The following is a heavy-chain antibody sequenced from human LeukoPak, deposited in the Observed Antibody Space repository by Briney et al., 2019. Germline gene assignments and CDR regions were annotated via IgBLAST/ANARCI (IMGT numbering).Heavy chain of an antibody. CDR2: ISSSSSYI. J-gene: IGHJ4*02. CDR3: ARERRGEYYFDY. V-gene: IGHV3-21*01. D-gene: IGHD3-10*01. CDR1: GFTFSSYS. Sequence: PGRSLRLSCAASGFTFSSYSMNWVRQAPGKGLEWVSSISSSSSYIYYADSVKGRFTISRDNAKNSLYLQMNSLRAEDTAVYYCARERRGEYYFDYWGQGTLVTVSS.